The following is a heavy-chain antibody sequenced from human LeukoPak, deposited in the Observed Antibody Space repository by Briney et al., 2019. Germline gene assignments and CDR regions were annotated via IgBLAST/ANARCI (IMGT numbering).Heavy chain of an antibody. CDR2: ISYDGSNE. CDR1: GFTFSSYG. Sequence: PGGSLRPSCAASGFTFSSYGMHWVRQAPGKGLEWVAVISYDGSNEYYADSVKGRFTISRDNSKNTLYLQMSSLGAEDTAVYYCAKDLRSGWSVGYFDYWGQGTLVTVSS. CDR3: AKDLRSGWSVGYFDY. V-gene: IGHV3-30*18. J-gene: IGHJ4*02. D-gene: IGHD6-19*01.